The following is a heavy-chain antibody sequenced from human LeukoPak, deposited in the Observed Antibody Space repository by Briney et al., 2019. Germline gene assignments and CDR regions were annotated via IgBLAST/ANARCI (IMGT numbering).Heavy chain of an antibody. CDR3: ARETKLMGYSSGLGFNY. CDR1: GGSISSWY. CDR2: IYDSGNT. D-gene: IGHD6-19*01. J-gene: IGHJ4*02. Sequence: KPSETLSLTCTVSGGSISSWYWSWIRQPPGKGLEWIGYIYDSGNTNYNPFLKTRVTISVDTSKNQLSLNLSSVTAADTAVYYCARETKLMGYSSGLGFNYWGQGTLVTVSS. V-gene: IGHV4-59*01.